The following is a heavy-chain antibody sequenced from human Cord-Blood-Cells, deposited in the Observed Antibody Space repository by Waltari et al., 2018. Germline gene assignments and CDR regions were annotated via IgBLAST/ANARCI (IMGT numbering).Heavy chain of an antibody. CDR2: IYTSGST. D-gene: IGHD3-10*01. CDR1: GGSISSYS. Sequence: QVQLQESGPGLVKPSETLSLTCTVSGGSISSYSWSWIRQPAGKGLEWIGRIYTSGSTNYNPSLKSRVTMSVDTSKNQFSLKLSSVTAADTAVYYCARDHPSEFGELLSYYYYYMDVWGKGTTVTVSS. CDR3: ARDHPSEFGELLSYYYYYMDV. V-gene: IGHV4-4*07. J-gene: IGHJ6*03.